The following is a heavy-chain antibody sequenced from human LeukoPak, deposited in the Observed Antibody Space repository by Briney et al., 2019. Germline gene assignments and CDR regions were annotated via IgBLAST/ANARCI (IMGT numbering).Heavy chain of an antibody. CDR1: GGSMSSSYHY. J-gene: IGHJ4*02. CDR2: MYTSGDT. CDR3: ARTFCSGGNCYHFDS. V-gene: IGHV4-61*02. D-gene: IGHD2-15*01. Sequence: SETLSLTCTVSGGSMSSSYHYWNWIRQPAGKGLEWIGRMYTSGDTTYNPSLQGRVTISLDTSKSQFSLKLSPVTATDTAVYYCARTFCSGGNCYHFDSWGQGTLVTVSS.